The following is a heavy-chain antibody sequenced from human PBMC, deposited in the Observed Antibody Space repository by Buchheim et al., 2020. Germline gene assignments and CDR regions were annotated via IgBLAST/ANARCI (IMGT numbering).Heavy chain of an antibody. CDR2: ISSSSSTI. Sequence: EVQLVESGGGLVQPGGSLRLSCAASGFTFSSYSMNWVRQAPGKGLEWVSYISSSSSTIYYADSVKGRFTISRDNAKNSLYLQMNGLRAEDTAVYYCARVDVWVSGYYYGMDVWGQGTT. CDR3: ARVDVWVSGYYYGMDV. V-gene: IGHV3-48*01. CDR1: GFTFSSYS. J-gene: IGHJ6*02. D-gene: IGHD6-25*01.